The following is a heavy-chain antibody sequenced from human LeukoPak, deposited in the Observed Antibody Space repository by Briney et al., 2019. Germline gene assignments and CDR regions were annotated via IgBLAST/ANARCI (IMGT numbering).Heavy chain of an antibody. CDR2: IYYSGST. V-gene: IGHV4-31*03. J-gene: IGHJ4*02. D-gene: IGHD1-1*01. CDR1: GGSIRSGNYY. Sequence: PSETLSLTCTVSGGSIRSGNYYWTWIRQHPGKGLEWIGYIYYSGSTYYNPSLKSRVTISVDTSKNQFSLKLSSVTAADTAVYYCATGTLQFDYWGQGTLVTVSS. CDR3: ATGTLQFDY.